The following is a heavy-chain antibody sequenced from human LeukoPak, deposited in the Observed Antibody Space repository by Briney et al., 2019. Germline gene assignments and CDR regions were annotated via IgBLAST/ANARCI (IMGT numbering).Heavy chain of an antibody. CDR3: ARDVFRELGYYYMDV. CDR1: GFSFDNYG. D-gene: IGHD7-27*01. CDR2: INWNGGGT. V-gene: IGHV3-20*04. Sequence: PGGSLRLSCEASGFSFDNYGMNWVRQGPGKGLEWVSGINWNGGGTTYADSVKGRFTISRDNGKNILYLQMNSLTAEDTALYYCARDVFRELGYYYMDVWGKGTTVTVSS. J-gene: IGHJ6*03.